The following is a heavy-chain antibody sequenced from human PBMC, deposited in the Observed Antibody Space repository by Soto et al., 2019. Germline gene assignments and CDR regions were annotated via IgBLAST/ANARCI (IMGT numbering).Heavy chain of an antibody. CDR3: ARDLGYCSSTSCHGNYYGMDV. CDR2: IYYSGST. Sequence: QVQLQESGPGLVKPSETLSLTCTVSGGSISSYYWSWIRQPPGKGLEWIGYIYYSGSTNYNPSLKSRVTISVDTSKNHFSLKLSSVTAADTAVYYCARDLGYCSSTSCHGNYYGMDVWGQGTTVTVSS. D-gene: IGHD2-2*01. CDR1: GGSISSYY. V-gene: IGHV4-59*01. J-gene: IGHJ6*02.